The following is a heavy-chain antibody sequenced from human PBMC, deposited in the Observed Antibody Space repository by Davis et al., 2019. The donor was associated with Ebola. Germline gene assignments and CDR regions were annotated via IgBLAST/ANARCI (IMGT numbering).Heavy chain of an antibody. V-gene: IGHV3-23*01. CDR1: GFTFSNYA. CDR3: ARRCSDNSAFYRYFDY. J-gene: IGHJ4*02. Sequence: GESLKISCAASGFTFSNYAMGWVRQAPGKGLEWVSAISDSGGDTFYADSVKGRFTVSRDNSKNSLYLQMNSLRAEDTAVYYCARRCSDNSAFYRYFDYWGQGTLVTVSS. D-gene: IGHD3-22*01. CDR2: ISDSGGDT.